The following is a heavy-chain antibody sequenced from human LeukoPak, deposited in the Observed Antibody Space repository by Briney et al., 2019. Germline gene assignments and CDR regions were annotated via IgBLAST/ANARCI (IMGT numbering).Heavy chain of an antibody. CDR2: ISGSGGST. Sequence: GGSLRLSCAASEFTFSSYAMQWVRQAPGKGLEWVSGISGSGGSTYYADSVKGRFTISRDNAKNSLYLQMNSLRAEDTAVYYCASGGDGSGYYYYYGMDVWGQGTTVTVSS. V-gene: IGHV3-23*01. J-gene: IGHJ6*02. D-gene: IGHD3-10*01. CDR1: EFTFSSYA. CDR3: ASGGDGSGYYYYYGMDV.